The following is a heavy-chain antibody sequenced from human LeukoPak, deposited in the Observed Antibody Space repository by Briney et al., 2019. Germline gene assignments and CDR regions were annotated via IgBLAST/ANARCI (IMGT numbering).Heavy chain of an antibody. CDR3: ARVVHSSGWYFDY. Sequence: PSETLSLTCAVYGGYFSGYYWSWIRQPPGQGLEWIGEINHSGSTNYNPSPTSRVTISVDTSKNQFSLKLSSVTAADTAVYYCARVVHSSGWYFDYWGQGTLVTVSS. CDR1: GGYFSGYY. CDR2: INHSGST. J-gene: IGHJ4*02. D-gene: IGHD6-19*01. V-gene: IGHV4-34*01.